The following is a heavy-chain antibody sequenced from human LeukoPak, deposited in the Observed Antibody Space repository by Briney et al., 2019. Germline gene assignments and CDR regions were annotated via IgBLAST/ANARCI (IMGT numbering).Heavy chain of an antibody. CDR1: GFTFSSYW. J-gene: IGHJ4*02. Sequence: GGSLRLSCAASGFTFSSYWMSWVRQAPGKGLEWVANIKQDGSEKYYVDSVKGRFTISRDNAKNSLYLQMNSLRAEDTAVYYCARGGDYDILTGRFDYWGQGTLVTVSS. CDR2: IKQDGSEK. CDR3: ARGGDYDILTGRFDY. D-gene: IGHD3-9*01. V-gene: IGHV3-7*03.